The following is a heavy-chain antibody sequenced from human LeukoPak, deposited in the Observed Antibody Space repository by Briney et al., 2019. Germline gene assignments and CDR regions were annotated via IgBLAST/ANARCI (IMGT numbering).Heavy chain of an antibody. CDR2: IIPIFGTA. CDR1: GGTFSSYA. CDR3: AKGILSWYSGSFYYYYMDV. V-gene: IGHV1-69*05. D-gene: IGHD6-13*01. Sequence: ASVTVSCKASGGTFSSYAISWVRQAPGQGLEWMGGIIPIFGTANYAQEFQGRVTITTDESTSTAYMELSSLRSEDTAVYYCAKGILSWYSGSFYYYYMDVWGKGTTVTVSS. J-gene: IGHJ6*03.